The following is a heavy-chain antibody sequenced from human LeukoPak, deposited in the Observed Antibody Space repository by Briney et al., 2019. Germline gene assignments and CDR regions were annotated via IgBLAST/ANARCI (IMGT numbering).Heavy chain of an antibody. CDR2: ISRGGGST. V-gene: IGHV3-23*01. D-gene: IGHD5-24*01. J-gene: IGHJ3*02. Sequence: PGGSLRLSCAASGFTFSNSAMCWVRQAPGKGLEWVSGISRGGGSTYYADSVKGRFTISRDNSKNTLYLQMNSLRAEDTAVYYCAKRMATIDGFDIWGQGTMVTVSS. CDR3: AKRMATIDGFDI. CDR1: GFTFSNSA.